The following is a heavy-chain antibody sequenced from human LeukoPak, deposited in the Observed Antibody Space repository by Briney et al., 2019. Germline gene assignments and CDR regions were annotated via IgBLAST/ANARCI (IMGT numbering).Heavy chain of an antibody. CDR2: INHSGST. CDR3: ATVPATARAPDY. J-gene: IGHJ4*02. CDR1: GGSFSGYY. D-gene: IGHD2-2*01. V-gene: IGHV4-34*01. Sequence: PSGTLSLTCAVYGGSFSGYYWSWIRQPPGKGLEWIGEINHSGSTNYNPSLKSRVTISVDTSKNQFSLKLSSVTAADTAVYYCATVPATARAPDYWGQGTLVTVSS.